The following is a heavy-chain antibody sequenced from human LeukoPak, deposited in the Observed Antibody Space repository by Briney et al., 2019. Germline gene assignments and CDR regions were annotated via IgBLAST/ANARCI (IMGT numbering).Heavy chain of an antibody. D-gene: IGHD5-24*01. J-gene: IGHJ4*02. CDR2: MNPNSGNT. Sequence: ASVKVFFKASGYTFTSYYINWVRQGTGQGLEGRGWMNPNSGNTGYGQKCEGRVSITRNSSMSTAYMEVSSLRSEDTAVYYCATAKWLPPPEGWGQGNLVTVSS. CDR1: GYTFTSYY. CDR3: ATAKWLPPPEG. V-gene: IGHV1-8*01.